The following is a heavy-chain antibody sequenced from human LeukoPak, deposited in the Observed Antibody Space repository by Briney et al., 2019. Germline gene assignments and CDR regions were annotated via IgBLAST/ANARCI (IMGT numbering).Heavy chain of an antibody. J-gene: IGHJ4*02. Sequence: GGSLRLSCAASGFTFSSYAMHWVRQAPGKGLEWVAVISYDGSNKYYADSVKGRFTISRDNSKNTLCLQMNSLRAEDTAVYYCARAPRADDIFFDSWGQGTLVTVST. V-gene: IGHV3-30*04. CDR2: ISYDGSNK. CDR3: ARAPRADDIFFDS. D-gene: IGHD3-9*01. CDR1: GFTFSSYA.